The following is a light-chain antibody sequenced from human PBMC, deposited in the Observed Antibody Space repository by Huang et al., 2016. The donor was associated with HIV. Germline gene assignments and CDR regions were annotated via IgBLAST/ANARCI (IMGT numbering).Light chain of an antibody. J-gene: IGKJ2*01. CDR1: QSVLFSSNNKNY. Sequence: DIVMTQSPDSLAVSLGERAIINCKSNQSVLFSSNNKNYLAWYQQKPRQPPKLLIYWASTRESGVPDRFSGSGSGTDFTLTISSLHAEDVAVYYCQQYYSTPHFGQGTKLEIK. CDR2: WAS. V-gene: IGKV4-1*01. CDR3: QQYYSTPH.